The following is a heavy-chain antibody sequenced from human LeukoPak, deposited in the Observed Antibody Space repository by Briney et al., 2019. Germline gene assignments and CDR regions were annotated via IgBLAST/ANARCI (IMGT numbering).Heavy chain of an antibody. CDR3: ARVPGVYFDISIGFGSGWFDP. J-gene: IGHJ5*02. CDR2: ISPKGIT. Sequence: PGGSLRLSCAVSGFTLSNYAMSWIRQSPGKGLEWIGVISPKGITYYNPSLRGRVTISEDTSKNQFSLNLRSMTATDTAVYYCARVPGVYFDISIGFGSGWFDPWGQGILVTVSS. V-gene: IGHV4-38-2*01. CDR1: GFTLSNYA. D-gene: IGHD3-9*01.